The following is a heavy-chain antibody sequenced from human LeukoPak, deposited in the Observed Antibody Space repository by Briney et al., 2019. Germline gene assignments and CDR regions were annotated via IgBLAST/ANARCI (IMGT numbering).Heavy chain of an antibody. CDR3: AREGLEEWLVRGNYYYGMDV. Sequence: ASVKVSCKASGYTFTGYYMHWVRQAPGQGLEWMGWINPNSGDTNYAQKFQGRVTMTRDTSISTAYMELSRLRSDDTAVYYCAREGLEEWLVRGNYYYGMDVWGQGTTVTVSS. CDR2: INPNSGDT. J-gene: IGHJ6*02. D-gene: IGHD6-19*01. V-gene: IGHV1-2*02. CDR1: GYTFTGYY.